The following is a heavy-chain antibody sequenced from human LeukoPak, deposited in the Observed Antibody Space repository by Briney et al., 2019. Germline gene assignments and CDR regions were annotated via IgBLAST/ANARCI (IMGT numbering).Heavy chain of an antibody. CDR3: ARWTTTFLDY. J-gene: IGHJ4*02. CDR1: GYTFTIYY. Sequence: GASVKVSCKASGYTFTIYYIHWVRQAPGHGLEWMGISNPSGDSTNYAQKFQGRVTMTRDTSTSTVYMDLSSLRSEDTAVYYCARWTTTFLDYWGQGTLVTVSS. CDR2: SNPSGDST. D-gene: IGHD1-1*01. V-gene: IGHV1-46*01.